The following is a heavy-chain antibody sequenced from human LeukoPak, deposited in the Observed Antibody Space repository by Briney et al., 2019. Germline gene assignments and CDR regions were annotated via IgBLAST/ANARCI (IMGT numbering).Heavy chain of an antibody. CDR1: GGSISSSNW. J-gene: IGHJ4*02. CDR2: IYHSGST. CDR3: ARVVNGVWGWYDY. V-gene: IGHV4-4*02. D-gene: IGHD2-8*01. Sequence: SGTLSLTCAVSGGSISSSNWWSWVRQPPGKGLEWIGEIYHSGSTNYNPSLKSRVTISVDKSKNQFSLKLSSVTAADTAVYYCARVVNGVWGWYDYWGQGTLVTVSS.